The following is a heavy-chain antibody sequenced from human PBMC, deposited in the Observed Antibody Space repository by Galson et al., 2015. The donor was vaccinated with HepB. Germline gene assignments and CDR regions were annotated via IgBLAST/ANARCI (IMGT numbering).Heavy chain of an antibody. V-gene: IGHV3-30-3*01. Sequence: SLRLSCAASGFTFSSYDLYWVRQAPGKGLEWVAVISYDGSKTYADSVKGRFTIFRDNSKNTLYLLMNSLRAEDTAVYYCARDSVPTGSSWNDDYFDYWGQGTLVTVSS. CDR2: ISYDGSK. CDR3: ARDSVPTGSSWNDDYFDY. CDR1: GFTFSSYD. J-gene: IGHJ4*02. D-gene: IGHD6-13*01.